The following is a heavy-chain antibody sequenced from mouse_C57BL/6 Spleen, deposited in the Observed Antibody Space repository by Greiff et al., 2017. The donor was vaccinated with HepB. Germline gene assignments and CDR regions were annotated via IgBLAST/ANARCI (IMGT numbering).Heavy chain of an antibody. CDR3: ARGPYYYGSSYSAMDY. CDR2: IDPSDSYT. J-gene: IGHJ4*01. D-gene: IGHD1-1*01. V-gene: IGHV1-59*01. Sequence: QVQLQQPGAELVRPGTSVKLSCKASGYTFTSYWMHWVKQRPGQGLEWIGVIDPSDSYTNYNQKFKGKATLTVDQSSSTAYMQLNSLTSEDSAVYYCARGPYYYGSSYSAMDYWGQGTSVTVSS. CDR1: GYTFTSYW.